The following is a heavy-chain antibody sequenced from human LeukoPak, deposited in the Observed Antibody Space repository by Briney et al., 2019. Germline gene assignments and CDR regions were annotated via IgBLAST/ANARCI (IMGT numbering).Heavy chain of an antibody. CDR1: GGSISNTNW. V-gene: IGHV4-4*02. CDR2: ISLTGLT. Sequence: PSETLSLTCGVSGGSISNTNWWSWVRQPPGQGLEWIGEISLTGLTHYNPSLESRVAVSLDKSKNQLSLNLTSVTAADTAVYYCSRENGAFSPFGYWGQGTLVTVLS. J-gene: IGHJ4*02. D-gene: IGHD2-8*01. CDR3: SRENGAFSPFGY.